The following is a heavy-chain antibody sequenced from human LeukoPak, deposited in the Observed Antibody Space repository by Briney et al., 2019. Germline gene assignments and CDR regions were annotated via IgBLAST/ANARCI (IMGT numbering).Heavy chain of an antibody. Sequence: GGSLRLSCAASGFTVSNHWMHWVRQAPGKGLVWVSRIKSDGSSTSYADSVKGRFTISRDNAKNTLYLQMNSLRAEDTAVYYCARVPYYYDSRGGAFDIWGQETMVTVSS. V-gene: IGHV3-74*01. D-gene: IGHD3-22*01. CDR3: ARVPYYYDSRGGAFDI. CDR1: GFTVSNHW. CDR2: IKSDGSST. J-gene: IGHJ3*02.